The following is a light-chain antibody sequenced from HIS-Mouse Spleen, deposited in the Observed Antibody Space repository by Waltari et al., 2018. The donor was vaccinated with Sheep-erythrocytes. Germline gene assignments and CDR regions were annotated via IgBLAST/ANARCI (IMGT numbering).Light chain of an antibody. CDR3: CSYAGSYTYV. J-gene: IGLJ1*01. Sequence: QSALTQPRSLSGSPGQSVPIPCAGTSSDVGGYNYVSWYQQHPGKAPKLMIYDVSKRPSGVPDRFSGSKSGNTASLTISGLQAEDEADYYCCSYAGSYTYVFGTGTKVTVL. CDR1: SSDVGGYNY. V-gene: IGLV2-11*01. CDR2: DVS.